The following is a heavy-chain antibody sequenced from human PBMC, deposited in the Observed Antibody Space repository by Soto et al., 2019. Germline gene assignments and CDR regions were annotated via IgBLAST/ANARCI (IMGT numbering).Heavy chain of an antibody. Sequence: QITLKESGPSLVKPTQTLTLTCTFSGFSLTNTGVTVGWIRQPPGKALEWLALVYWHDDKRYNPSLRNRLTIAKDLSNNRAVLTLANVGPVDTATYYCAPSHFEILTGPFDSWSRGTLVAVSS. J-gene: IGHJ5*01. V-gene: IGHV2-5*01. CDR2: VYWHDDK. CDR1: GFSLTNTGVT. D-gene: IGHD3-9*01. CDR3: APSHFEILTGPFDS.